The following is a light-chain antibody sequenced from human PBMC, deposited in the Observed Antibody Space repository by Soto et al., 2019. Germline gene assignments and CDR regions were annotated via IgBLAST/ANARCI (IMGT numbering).Light chain of an antibody. Sequence: QSALTQPASVSGSPEQSITISRTGTSSNVGSYKLVSWYQQHPGKAPKLMIFVVNKRRSGVSNRFSGSKSGNTAYLTISGLKVEDEADYYCCSSGGSPTYVFGTGTKLT. V-gene: IGLV2-23*02. J-gene: IGLJ1*01. CDR1: SSNVGSYKL. CDR2: VVN. CDR3: CSSGGSPTYV.